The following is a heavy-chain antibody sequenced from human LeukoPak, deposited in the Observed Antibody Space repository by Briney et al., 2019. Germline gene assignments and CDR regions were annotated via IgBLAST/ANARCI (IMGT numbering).Heavy chain of an antibody. CDR2: IKQDGSEK. V-gene: IGHV3-7*01. D-gene: IGHD1-26*01. J-gene: IGHJ4*02. CDR3: ARDTRTFDY. Sequence: GGSLRLSCAASGFTFSSYRMNWVRQAPGKGLEWVANIKQDGSEKYYVDSVKGRFTISRDNAKNSLFLQMNNLRADDTAAYYCARDTRTFDYWGQGTLVTVSS. CDR1: GFTFSSYR.